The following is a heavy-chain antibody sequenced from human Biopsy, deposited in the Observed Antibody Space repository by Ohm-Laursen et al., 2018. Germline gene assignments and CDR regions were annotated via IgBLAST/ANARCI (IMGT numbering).Heavy chain of an antibody. J-gene: IGHJ4*02. Sequence: GASAKVSCKVSGHALSELSMHWVRQSPGKGLEWMGGFSPEEGETLYAQKFQGRVTMSEDTSTDTAYMELSSLTSEDTAVYYCAADIIFTLDSWGQGTLVTVSS. CDR3: AADIIFTLDS. V-gene: IGHV1-24*01. D-gene: IGHD2/OR15-2a*01. CDR2: FSPEEGET. CDR1: GHALSELS.